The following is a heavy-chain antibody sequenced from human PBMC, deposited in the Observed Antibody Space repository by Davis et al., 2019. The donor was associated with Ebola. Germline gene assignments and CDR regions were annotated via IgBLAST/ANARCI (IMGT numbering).Heavy chain of an antibody. Sequence: SETLSLTCAVSGGSISSINWWSWVRQPPGKGLEWIGEIYHSGSTNYNPSLKSRVTISVDKSKNQFSLKLSSVTAADTAVYYCARGLWFTIEGDAFDIWGQGTMVTVSS. D-gene: IGHD3-10*01. CDR2: IYHSGST. J-gene: IGHJ3*02. CDR1: GGSISSINW. V-gene: IGHV4-4*02. CDR3: ARGLWFTIEGDAFDI.